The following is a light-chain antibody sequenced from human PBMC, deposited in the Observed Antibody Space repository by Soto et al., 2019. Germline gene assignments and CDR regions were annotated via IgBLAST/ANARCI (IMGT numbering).Light chain of an antibody. Sequence: DIQLTQSPSFLSASVGDRFTITFRSSQGISSYLAWYQQKPGKAPKLLIYAASTLQSGVPSRFSGSGSGTEFTLTISSLQPEDFATYYCQQLNSYPSITFGQGTRLEIK. J-gene: IGKJ5*01. CDR3: QQLNSYPSIT. CDR1: QGISSY. CDR2: AAS. V-gene: IGKV1-9*01.